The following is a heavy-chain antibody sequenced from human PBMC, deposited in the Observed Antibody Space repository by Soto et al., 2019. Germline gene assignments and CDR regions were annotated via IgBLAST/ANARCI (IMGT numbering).Heavy chain of an antibody. CDR2: IYSGGST. D-gene: IGHD3-9*01. V-gene: IGHV3-66*01. CDR1: GFTVSSNY. Sequence: VQLVESGGGLVQPGGSLRLSCAASGFTVSSNYMSWVRQAPGKGLEWVSVIYSGGSTYYADSVKGRFTLSRANSKDTLYLQVNSLSTEDTAVYYCARYFYYYYYYLDVWGNGATVTVSS. J-gene: IGHJ6*03. CDR3: ARYFYYYYYYLDV.